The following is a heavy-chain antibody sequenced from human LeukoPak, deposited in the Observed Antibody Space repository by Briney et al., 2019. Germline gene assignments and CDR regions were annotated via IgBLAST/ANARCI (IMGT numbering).Heavy chain of an antibody. CDR1: GFPFSSYA. Sequence: GGSLRLSCAASGFPFSSYAMSWVRQAPGKGLEWVSAISGSGGSTYYADSVKGRFTISRDNSKNTLYLQMNSLRAEDTAVYYCAKVDTAMVEFDYWGQGTLVTVSS. V-gene: IGHV3-23*01. D-gene: IGHD5-18*01. CDR2: ISGSGGST. CDR3: AKVDTAMVEFDY. J-gene: IGHJ4*02.